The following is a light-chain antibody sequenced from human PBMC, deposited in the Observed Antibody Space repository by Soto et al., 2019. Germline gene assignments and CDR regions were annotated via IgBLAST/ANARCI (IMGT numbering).Light chain of an antibody. V-gene: IGKV1-27*01. Sequence: DIQMTQSPSSLSASVGDRVTITCRASQAIRNSLAWYQQKPGKVPSLLIYAASTLQPGVPSRFSGSGSVTDFTLTISSLQPEDVATYYCQKYFSAPFTFGPGTKLGIK. CDR3: QKYFSAPFT. CDR1: QAIRNS. J-gene: IGKJ3*01. CDR2: AAS.